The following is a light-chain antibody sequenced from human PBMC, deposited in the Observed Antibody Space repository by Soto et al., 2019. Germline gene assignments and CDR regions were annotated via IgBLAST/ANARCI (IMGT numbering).Light chain of an antibody. CDR1: QSVGGN. CDR2: EAS. V-gene: IGKV3-15*01. Sequence: EMVITQSPATLTVSPGERATLSCRASQSVGGNLAWYQQRPGQAPRLLIFEASTRATGIPARFSGSGSGTEFTLSISSLQSEDFAVYYCQQSNDWRSITFGQGTRLENK. CDR3: QQSNDWRSIT. J-gene: IGKJ5*01.